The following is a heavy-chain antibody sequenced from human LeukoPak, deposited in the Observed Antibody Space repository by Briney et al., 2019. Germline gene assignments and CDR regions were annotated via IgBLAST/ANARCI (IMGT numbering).Heavy chain of an antibody. V-gene: IGHV3-30*04. CDR3: AKDLRGSNYYDSSADAFDI. Sequence: TGGSLRLSCAASGFTFSSYAMHWVRQAPGKGLEWVAVISYDGSNKYYADSVKGRFTISRDNSKNTLYLQMNSLRAEDTAVYYCAKDLRGSNYYDSSADAFDIWGQGTMVTVSS. CDR2: ISYDGSNK. CDR1: GFTFSSYA. J-gene: IGHJ3*02. D-gene: IGHD3-22*01.